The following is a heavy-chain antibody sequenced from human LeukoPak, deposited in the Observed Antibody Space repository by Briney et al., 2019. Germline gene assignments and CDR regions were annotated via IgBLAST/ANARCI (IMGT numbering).Heavy chain of an antibody. CDR2: ISTSSSHI. CDR1: GFTFRSYS. CDR3: GRSYYGLDV. Sequence: GGSLRLSCAASGFTFRSYSMNWVRQAPGMGLEWVSSISTSSSHIYYADSMEGRFTISRDNAKNSLYLQMNSLRGEDTAGCYCGRSYYGLDVWGQGTTVSVS. J-gene: IGHJ6*02. V-gene: IGHV3-21*01.